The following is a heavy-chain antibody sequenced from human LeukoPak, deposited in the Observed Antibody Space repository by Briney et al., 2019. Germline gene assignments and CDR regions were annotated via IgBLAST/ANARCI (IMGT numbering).Heavy chain of an antibody. CDR3: ARDGTYYYDSSGYYS. CDR2: INPNSGGT. Sequence: ASVKVSCKAPGYTFTGYYMHWVRQAPGQGLEWMGRINPNSGGTNYAQKFQGRVTMTRDTSISTAYMELSRLRSDDTAVYYCARDGTYYYDSSGYYSWGQGTLATVSS. D-gene: IGHD3-22*01. J-gene: IGHJ4*02. V-gene: IGHV1-2*06. CDR1: GYTFTGYY.